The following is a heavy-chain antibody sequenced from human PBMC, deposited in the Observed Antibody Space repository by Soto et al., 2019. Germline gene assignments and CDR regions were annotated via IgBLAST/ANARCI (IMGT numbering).Heavy chain of an antibody. CDR2: IKHDGSEK. V-gene: IGHV3-7*01. D-gene: IGHD1-26*01. CDR1: GFTFSSYW. J-gene: IGHJ4*02. CDR3: VRDRSGSYLEGFDY. Sequence: EVQLVESGRGLVHLGGSRRLSCAASGFTFSSYWMTWVRQAPGKGLEWVANIKHDGSEKYYVDSVKGRFTISRDNARNSVFLEMKSLRAEDTAVYSCVRDRSGSYLEGFDYWGQGTLVTVSS.